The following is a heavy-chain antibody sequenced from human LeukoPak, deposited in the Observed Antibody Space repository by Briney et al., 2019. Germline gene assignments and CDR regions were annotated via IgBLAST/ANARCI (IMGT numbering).Heavy chain of an antibody. CDR3: ARGLVGATYDAFDI. CDR2: INHSGST. Sequence: SETLSLTCAVYGGSFSGYYWSWIRQPPGKGLEWIGEINHSGSTNYDPSLKSRVTISVDTSKNQFSLKLSSVTAADTAVYYCARGLVGATYDAFDIWGQGTMVTVSS. CDR1: GGSFSGYY. D-gene: IGHD1-26*01. V-gene: IGHV4-34*01. J-gene: IGHJ3*02.